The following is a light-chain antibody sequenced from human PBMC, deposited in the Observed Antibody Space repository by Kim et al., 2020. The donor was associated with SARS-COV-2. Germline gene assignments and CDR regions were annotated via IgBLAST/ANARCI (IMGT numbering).Light chain of an antibody. Sequence: EIVLTQSPGTLSLSPGDGATLSCRASQSVSSTFLARYQQKPGQAPRLLIYGASSRATGIPDRFSGSGSGTDFPLTISRLEPEDFAVYYCQQSGSSPRTFGQGTKVDIK. CDR1: QSVSSTF. CDR2: GAS. CDR3: QQSGSSPRT. V-gene: IGKV3-20*01. J-gene: IGKJ1*01.